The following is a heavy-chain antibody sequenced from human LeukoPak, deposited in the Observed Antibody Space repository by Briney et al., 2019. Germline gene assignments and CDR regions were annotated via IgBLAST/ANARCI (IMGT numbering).Heavy chain of an antibody. Sequence: PGGSLGLSCAASGLTFSSYAMSWVRQAPGKGLEWVSAIISGSGDRTYYADSVKGRFTISRDNSKNTLYLQMNSLRAEDTAVYYCAKVWELYYFDYWGQGTLVTVSS. CDR2: IISGSGDRT. V-gene: IGHV3-23*01. D-gene: IGHD1-26*01. CDR1: GLTFSSYA. CDR3: AKVWELYYFDY. J-gene: IGHJ4*02.